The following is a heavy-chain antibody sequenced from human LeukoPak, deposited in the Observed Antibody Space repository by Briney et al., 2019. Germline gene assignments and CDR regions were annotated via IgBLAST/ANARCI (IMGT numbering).Heavy chain of an antibody. D-gene: IGHD5-24*01. V-gene: IGHV4-38-2*01. CDR3: ARSGDGYNPNY. CDR1: GYSISSGYY. J-gene: IGHJ4*02. CDR2: IYHSGST. Sequence: SEALSLTCAVSGYSISSGYYWGWIRQPPGKGLEWIGTIYHSGSTYHNPSLKSRVTISVDTSKNQFSLKLSSVTAADTAVYYCARSGDGYNPNYWGQGTLVTVSS.